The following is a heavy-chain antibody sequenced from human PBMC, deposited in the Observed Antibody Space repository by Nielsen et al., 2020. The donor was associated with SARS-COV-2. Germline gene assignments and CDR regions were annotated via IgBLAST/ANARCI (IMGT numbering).Heavy chain of an antibody. V-gene: IGHV3-74*01. Sequence: GESLKISCAASAFTFSTYWMHWVRQAPGKGLVWVSRINSDGSSTSYADSVKGRFTISRDNAKNTLYLQMNSLRAEDTAVYYCTTGGLTMVRGVIQYWGQGTLVAVSS. J-gene: IGHJ4*02. CDR1: AFTFSTYW. D-gene: IGHD3-10*01. CDR3: TTGGLTMVRGVIQY. CDR2: INSDGSST.